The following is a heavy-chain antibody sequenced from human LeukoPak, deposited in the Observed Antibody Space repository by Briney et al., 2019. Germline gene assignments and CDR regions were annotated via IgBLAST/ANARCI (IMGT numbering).Heavy chain of an antibody. CDR3: ARSWIGIAAADDAFDI. CDR1: GYSFTSYW. D-gene: IGHD6-13*01. CDR2: IYPGDSDT. Sequence: GESLKISCKGSGYSFTSYWIGWVRQMPGKGLEWMGIIYPGDSDTRYSPSFQGQVTISADKSISTAYLQWSSLKASDTAMYYCARSWIGIAAADDAFDIWGQGTMVTVSS. J-gene: IGHJ3*02. V-gene: IGHV5-51*01.